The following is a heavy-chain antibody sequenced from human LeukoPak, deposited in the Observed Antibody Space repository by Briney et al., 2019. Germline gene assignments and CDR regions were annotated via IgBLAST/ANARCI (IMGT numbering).Heavy chain of an antibody. J-gene: IGHJ5*02. D-gene: IGHD4-17*01. V-gene: IGHV1-69*05. Sequence: SVKVSCKASGGTFSSYAISWVRQALGQGLEWMGGIIPIFGTANYAQKFQGRVTITTDESTSTAYMELSSLRSEDTAVYYCARDKGTDYGDYGGEKGWFDPWGQGTLVTVSS. CDR1: GGTFSSYA. CDR2: IIPIFGTA. CDR3: ARDKGTDYGDYGGEKGWFDP.